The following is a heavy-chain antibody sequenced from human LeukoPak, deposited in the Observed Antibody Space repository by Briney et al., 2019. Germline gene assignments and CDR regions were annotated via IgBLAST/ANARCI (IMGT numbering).Heavy chain of an antibody. V-gene: IGHV3-43*02. CDR1: GFMFHDYA. Sequence: GGSLRLSCAAPGFMFHDYAIHGVRQAPGKGLEWVSLISGDGGSTFYADSVKGRFTISRDNSKNSLYLQMNSLRSDDTALYYCARESESSGWYDYWGQGTLVTVSS. CDR2: ISGDGGST. D-gene: IGHD6-19*01. J-gene: IGHJ4*02. CDR3: ARESESSGWYDY.